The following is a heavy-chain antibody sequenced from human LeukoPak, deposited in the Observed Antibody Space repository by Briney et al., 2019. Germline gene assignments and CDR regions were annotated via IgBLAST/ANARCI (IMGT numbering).Heavy chain of an antibody. V-gene: IGHV4-61*02. CDR1: GGSISSGGYY. D-gene: IGHD3-10*01. Sequence: SETLSLTCTVSGGSISSGGYYWSWIRQPAGKGLEWIGRIYTSGSTNYNPSLKSRVTISVDTSKNQFSLKLSSVTAADTAVYYCARHRYGSGSWDYYYYYGMDVWGQGTTVTVSS. CDR2: IYTSGST. CDR3: ARHRYGSGSWDYYYYYGMDV. J-gene: IGHJ6*02.